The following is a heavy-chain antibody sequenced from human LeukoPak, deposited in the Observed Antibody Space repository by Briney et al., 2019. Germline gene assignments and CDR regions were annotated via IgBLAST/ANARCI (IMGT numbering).Heavy chain of an antibody. V-gene: IGHV3-30*04. D-gene: IGHD5-18*01. J-gene: IGHJ4*02. CDR3: VRGGRLDTAMVHYFDY. CDR1: GFTFSSYA. CDR2: ISYDGSNK. Sequence: GGSLRLSCAASGFTFSSYAMHWVRQAPGKGLEWVAVISYDGSNKYYADSVKGRFTISRDNSKNTLYLQMNSLRAEDTAVYYCVRGGRLDTAMVHYFDYWGQGTLVTVSS.